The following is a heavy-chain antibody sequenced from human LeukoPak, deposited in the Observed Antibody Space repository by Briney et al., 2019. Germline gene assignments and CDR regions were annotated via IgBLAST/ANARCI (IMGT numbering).Heavy chain of an antibody. Sequence: GASVKVSCKASGYTFTSYDINRVRQATGQGLEWMGWMNPNSGNTGYAQKFQGRVTITRNTSISTAYMELSSLRSEDTAVYYCARGGSAVADYYYYYYMDVWGKGTTVTVSS. CDR2: MNPNSGNT. J-gene: IGHJ6*03. D-gene: IGHD6-19*01. V-gene: IGHV1-8*03. CDR3: ARGGSAVADYYYYYYMDV. CDR1: GYTFTSYD.